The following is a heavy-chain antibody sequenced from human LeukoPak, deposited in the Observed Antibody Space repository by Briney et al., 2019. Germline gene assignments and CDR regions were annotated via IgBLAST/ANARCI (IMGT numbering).Heavy chain of an antibody. CDR1: GFTISYHW. J-gene: IGHJ4*02. CDR3: AKDSYSKGDF. Sequence: LAGGSLRLSCAASGFTISYHWMTWVRQAPGKGLEWVANIKSDGAVKNYVDSVKGRFTISRDNAKNSLYLQMNSLRAEDTAVYYCAKDSYSKGDFWGQGVLVTVSS. CDR2: IKSDGAVK. D-gene: IGHD6-13*01. V-gene: IGHV3-7*01.